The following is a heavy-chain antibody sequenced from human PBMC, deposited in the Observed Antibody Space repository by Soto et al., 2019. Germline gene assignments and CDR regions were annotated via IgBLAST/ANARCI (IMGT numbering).Heavy chain of an antibody. V-gene: IGHV3-30*18. CDR3: AKDGPYDTTLGAFDI. CDR1: VFTFSSYW. CDR2: ISYDGSNK. Sequence: GGSLRLSCAAYVFTFSSYWMSWVRQAPGKGLEWVAVISYDGSNKYYADSVKGRFTISRDNSKSTLYLQMNSLRAEDTAVYYCAKDGPYDTTLGAFDIWGQGTMVTVSS. D-gene: IGHD3-22*01. J-gene: IGHJ3*02.